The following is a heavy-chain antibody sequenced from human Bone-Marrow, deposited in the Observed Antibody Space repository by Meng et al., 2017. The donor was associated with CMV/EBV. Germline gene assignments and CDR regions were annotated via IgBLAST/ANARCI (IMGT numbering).Heavy chain of an antibody. CDR1: GFTFSSYG. CDR2: ISYDGNYQ. V-gene: IGHV3-33*06. J-gene: IGHJ1*01. Sequence: GESLKISCAASGFTFSSYGMFWARQAPGKGLEWLGVISYDGNYQHYADSVKGRFTISRDNSKNTMYLQMSSLRAEDTAVYYCVKGDFWNGYSEYFLDWGQGTLVTVSS. CDR3: VKGDFWNGYSEYFLD. D-gene: IGHD3-3*01.